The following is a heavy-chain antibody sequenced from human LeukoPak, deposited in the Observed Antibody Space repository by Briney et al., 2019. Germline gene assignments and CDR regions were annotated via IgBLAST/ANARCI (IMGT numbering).Heavy chain of an antibody. CDR2: IYYSGST. V-gene: IGHV4-39*07. D-gene: IGHD2-21*02. CDR3: ARVVLVTPSIGAFDI. CDR1: GGSISSSSYY. Sequence: SETLSLTCTVSGGSISSSSYYWGWIRQPPGKGLEWIGSIYYSGSTYYNPSLKSRVTISVDTSKNQFSLKLSSVTAADTAVYYCARVVLVTPSIGAFDIWGQGTMVTVSS. J-gene: IGHJ3*02.